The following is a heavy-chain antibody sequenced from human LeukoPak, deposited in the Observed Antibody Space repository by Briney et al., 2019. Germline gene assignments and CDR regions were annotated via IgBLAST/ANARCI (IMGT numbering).Heavy chain of an antibody. CDR2: ISYDGSNK. CDR1: GFTFSSYA. V-gene: IGHV3-30-3*01. CDR3: ARANFIVATDFDY. J-gene: IGHJ4*02. Sequence: GGSLRLSCAASGFTFSSYAMHWVRQAPGKGLEWVADISYDGSNKYYADSVKGRFTISRDNCKNTLYLQMNSLRAEDTAVYYCARANFIVATDFDYWGQGALVTVSS. D-gene: IGHD5-12*01.